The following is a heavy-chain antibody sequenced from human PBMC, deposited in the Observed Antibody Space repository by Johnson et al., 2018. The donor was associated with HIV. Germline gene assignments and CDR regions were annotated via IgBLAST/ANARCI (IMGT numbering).Heavy chain of an antibody. Sequence: QVQLVESGGGVVQPGKSLRLSCVASGFTFSSYGMHWVRQAPGRGLEWVAVIWYDGTNKYYADSVKGRFTISRDNAKNSLYLQMNSLRAEDAAVYYCAGVSGWYEKGAFDIWGQGTMVTVSS. V-gene: IGHV3-33*01. CDR1: GFTFSSYG. D-gene: IGHD6-19*01. CDR2: IWYDGTNK. J-gene: IGHJ3*02. CDR3: AGVSGWYEKGAFDI.